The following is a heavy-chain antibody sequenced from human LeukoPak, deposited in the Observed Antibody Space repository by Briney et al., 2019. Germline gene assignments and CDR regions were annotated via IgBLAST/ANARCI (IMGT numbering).Heavy chain of an antibody. J-gene: IGHJ4*02. CDR2: ISGSGAST. D-gene: IGHD1-14*01. Sequence: GGSLRLSCAASGFTFSTYAMGWVRQAPGKGLEWVSAISGSGASTFYADSVRGRFTISRDNSKNTLYLHMDSLRAEDAAVYYCTKRQRNHNFDYWGQGTLVTVSS. V-gene: IGHV3-23*01. CDR3: TKRQRNHNFDY. CDR1: GFTFSTYA.